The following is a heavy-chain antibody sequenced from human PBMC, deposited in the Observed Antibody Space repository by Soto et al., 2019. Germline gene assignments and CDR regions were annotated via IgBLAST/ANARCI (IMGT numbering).Heavy chain of an antibody. V-gene: IGHV3-30*18. J-gene: IGHJ4*02. CDR3: AKGARVATIRYYFDY. Sequence: GGSLRLSCAASGFTFSSYGMHWVRQAPGKGLEWVAVISYDGSNKYYADSVKGQFTISRDNSKNTLYLQMNSLRAEDTAVYYCAKGARVATIRYYFDYWGQGTLVTVSS. D-gene: IGHD5-12*01. CDR1: GFTFSSYG. CDR2: ISYDGSNK.